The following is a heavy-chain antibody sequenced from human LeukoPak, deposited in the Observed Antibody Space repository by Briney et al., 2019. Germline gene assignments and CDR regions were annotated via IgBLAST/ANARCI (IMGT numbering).Heavy chain of an antibody. Sequence: SETLSLTCTVSGDSISSYYWAWIRQPPGKGLEWIAYIHSSGSINYNPSLKSRVTISIDTSKNQFSLRLSSVTAADTAVYYCEREIYYSGAFEIWGQGTMVTVSS. D-gene: IGHD3-10*01. CDR1: GDSISSYY. V-gene: IGHV4-59*01. CDR2: IHSSGSI. CDR3: EREIYYSGAFEI. J-gene: IGHJ3*02.